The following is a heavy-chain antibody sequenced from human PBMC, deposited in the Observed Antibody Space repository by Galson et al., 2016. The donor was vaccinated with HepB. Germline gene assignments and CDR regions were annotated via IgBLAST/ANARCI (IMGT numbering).Heavy chain of an antibody. V-gene: IGHV4-39*01. CDR1: GGSISSSSHF. CDR2: IHYSGST. CDR3: ARLQQLGRFDP. Sequence: SLTCTVSGGSISSSSHFWGWVRQPPGKGLEWIGYIHYSGSTNYYSSLKSRVTLSVDTSKNQFSLKVNSVTAADTAVYYCARLQQLGRFDPWGQGTLVTVSS. D-gene: IGHD6-13*01. J-gene: IGHJ5*02.